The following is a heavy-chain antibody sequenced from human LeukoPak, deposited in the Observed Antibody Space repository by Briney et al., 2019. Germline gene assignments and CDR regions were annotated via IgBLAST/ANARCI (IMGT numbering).Heavy chain of an antibody. CDR1: NNTKISGVCS. V-gene: IGHV4-31*03. CDR2: IYYSGNT. D-gene: IGHD3-10*01. CDR3: PKEIRPYYNKGPGEY. Sequence: SQTLSLNCISTNNTKISGVCSRAPVRPHPGKGLAWIAYIYYSGNTYYNPSLKRRVTISVDTSKKQCSLKLSSVSAADTAAYYCPKEIRPYYNKGPGEYWGQGTLVTVSS. J-gene: IGHJ4*02.